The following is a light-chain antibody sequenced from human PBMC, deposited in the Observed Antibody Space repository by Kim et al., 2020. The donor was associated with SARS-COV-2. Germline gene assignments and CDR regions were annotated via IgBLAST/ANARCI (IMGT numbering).Light chain of an antibody. Sequence: ASGGGRVTITCRASQSISSYLNWYQQKPGKAPKLLIYAASSLQSGVPSRFSGSGSGTDFTLTISSLQPEDFATYYCQQSYSTPLYSFGQGTKLEI. CDR3: QQSYSTPLYS. CDR2: AAS. V-gene: IGKV1-39*01. CDR1: QSISSY. J-gene: IGKJ2*03.